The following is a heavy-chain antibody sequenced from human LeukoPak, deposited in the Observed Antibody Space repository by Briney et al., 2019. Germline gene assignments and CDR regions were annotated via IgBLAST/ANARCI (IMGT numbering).Heavy chain of an antibody. CDR3: ARNSYYDNSGEGAFDI. V-gene: IGHV4-30-2*01. Sequence: PSETLSLTCTVSGASVSSIGYSWSWLRQPPGRGLEWIGFIYQSGSASYNPSLQSRVTISIDKSKNQFSLNLSSVTAADTAVCYCARNSYYDNSGEGAFDIWGQGTMVTVSS. D-gene: IGHD3-22*01. CDR1: GASVSSIGYS. CDR2: IYQSGSA. J-gene: IGHJ3*02.